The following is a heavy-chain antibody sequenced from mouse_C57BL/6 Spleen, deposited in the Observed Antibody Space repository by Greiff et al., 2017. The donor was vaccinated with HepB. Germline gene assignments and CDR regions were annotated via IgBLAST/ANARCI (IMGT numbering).Heavy chain of an antibody. CDR1: GYSITSGYY. J-gene: IGHJ2*01. CDR2: ISYDGSN. D-gene: IGHD2-5*01. Sequence: EVKLMESGPGLVKPSQSLSLTCSVTGYSITSGYYWNWIRQFPGNKLEWMGYISYDGSNNYNPSLKNRISITRDTSKNQFFLKLNSVTTEDTATYYCARGKSNYYFDYWGQGTTLTVSS. CDR3: ARGKSNYYFDY. V-gene: IGHV3-6*01.